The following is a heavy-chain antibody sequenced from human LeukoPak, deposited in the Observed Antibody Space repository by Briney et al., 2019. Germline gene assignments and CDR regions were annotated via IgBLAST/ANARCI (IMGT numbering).Heavy chain of an antibody. J-gene: IGHJ4*02. CDR3: ARNENSGWGYFDY. CDR2: IGGSNGIT. V-gene: IGHV3-23*01. D-gene: IGHD5-12*01. CDR1: RFTFNSYA. Sequence: GSLRLSCAASRFTFNSYAMSWVRQAPGKGLEWVSVIGGSNGITFYVGSVKGRFTISRDNSKDTLYLQMNSLRAEDTAVYYCARNENSGWGYFDYWGQGTLVTVSS.